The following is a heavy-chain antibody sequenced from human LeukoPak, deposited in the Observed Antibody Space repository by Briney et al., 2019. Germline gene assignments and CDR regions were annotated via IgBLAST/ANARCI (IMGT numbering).Heavy chain of an antibody. Sequence: PGGSLRLSCAASGLTFSSYAMSWVRQAPGKGLEWVSGISGRGTNTYYVDSVKGRFSISRDNSKNTLYLQMNSLRVEDTAVYYCSEHILVNWGQGTLVTVSS. V-gene: IGHV3-23*01. J-gene: IGHJ1*01. CDR1: GLTFSSYA. D-gene: IGHD2-21*01. CDR2: ISGRGTNT. CDR3: SEHILVN.